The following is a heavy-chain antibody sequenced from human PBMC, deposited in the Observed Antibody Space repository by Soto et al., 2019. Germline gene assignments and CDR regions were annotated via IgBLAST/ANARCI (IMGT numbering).Heavy chain of an antibody. Sequence: QVQLVQSGAEVKKPGSSVKVSCKASGDTFSRYAISWVRQAPGQGLEWMGGIIPPFGTPNYAQKFQGRVTIIADESTSTVYMEVSSLTSEDTAMYYCARVADGDDGGDVWGQGTTVTVSS. J-gene: IGHJ6*02. CDR3: ARVADGDDGGDV. D-gene: IGHD4-17*01. CDR1: GDTFSRYA. CDR2: IIPPFGTP. V-gene: IGHV1-69*01.